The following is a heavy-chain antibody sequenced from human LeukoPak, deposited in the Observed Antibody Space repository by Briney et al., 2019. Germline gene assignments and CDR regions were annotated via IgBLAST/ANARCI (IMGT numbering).Heavy chain of an antibody. CDR2: TYYRSKWYN. CDR1: GDSVSSNSAA. D-gene: IGHD2-15*01. Sequence: SQTLSLTCAISGDSVSSNSAAWIWIRQSPSRGLEWLGRTYYRSKWYNNYAVSVKSRITVNPDTSKNQFSLQLNSVTPEDTAVYYCARTTCSGGTCSVSFDSWGQGTPVTVSS. CDR3: ARTTCSGGTCSVSFDS. J-gene: IGHJ4*02. V-gene: IGHV6-1*01.